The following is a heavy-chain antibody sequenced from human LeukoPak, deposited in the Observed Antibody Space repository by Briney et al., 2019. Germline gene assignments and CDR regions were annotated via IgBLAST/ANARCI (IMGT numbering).Heavy chain of an antibody. CDR3: ATRNSYDFWSGYYVS. CDR1: GYTLTELS. Sequence: GASVKVSCKVSGYTLTELSMHWVRQAPGKGLEWMGGSDPEDGETIYAQKFQGRVTMTEDTSTDTAYMELSSLRSEDTAVYYCATRNSYDFWSGYYVSWGQGTLVTVSS. V-gene: IGHV1-24*01. D-gene: IGHD3-3*01. CDR2: SDPEDGET. J-gene: IGHJ4*02.